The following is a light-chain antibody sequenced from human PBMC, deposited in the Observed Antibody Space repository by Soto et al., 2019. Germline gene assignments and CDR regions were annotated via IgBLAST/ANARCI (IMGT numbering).Light chain of an antibody. CDR2: DVS. CDR1: RSDVGGYNY. V-gene: IGLV2-14*01. J-gene: IGLJ2*01. Sequence: QSALNQPASVSGSPGQSITISCTGTRSDVGGYNYVSWYKQRPGKAPKLVIYDVSHRPSGVSNRFFGSKSGNTASLIISGLQAEDEADYYCFSYSTSRARIFGGGTKVTVL. CDR3: FSYSTSRARI.